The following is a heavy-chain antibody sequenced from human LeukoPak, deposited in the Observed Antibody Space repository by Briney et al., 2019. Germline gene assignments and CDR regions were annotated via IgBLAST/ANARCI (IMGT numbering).Heavy chain of an antibody. CDR2: IYTSGST. CDR1: GGSISSGNNH. CDR3: ATTTVTTSAGFDY. V-gene: IGHV4-61*09. D-gene: IGHD4-17*01. J-gene: IGHJ4*02. Sequence: SKTLSLTCTVSGGSISSGNNHWSWIRQPAGKGLEWIGHIYTSGSTNYNPSLKSRVTISVDTSKNQFSLKLSSVTAADTAVYYCATTTVTTSAGFDYWVQGTLVTVSS.